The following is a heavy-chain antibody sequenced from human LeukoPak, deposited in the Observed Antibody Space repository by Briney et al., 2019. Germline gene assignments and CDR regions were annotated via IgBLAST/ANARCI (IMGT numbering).Heavy chain of an antibody. CDR1: GGSISGYY. J-gene: IGHJ2*01. CDR2: IYYSGST. V-gene: IGHV4-59*01. Sequence: SETLSLTCTVSGGSISGYYYNWIRQPPGKGLEWIGYIYYSGSTNYSPSLKSRVTISLDTSKNQFSLKLSSVTTADTAVYYCARQVVTLYWYFDLWGRGTLVTVSS. D-gene: IGHD4-23*01. CDR3: ARQVVTLYWYFDL.